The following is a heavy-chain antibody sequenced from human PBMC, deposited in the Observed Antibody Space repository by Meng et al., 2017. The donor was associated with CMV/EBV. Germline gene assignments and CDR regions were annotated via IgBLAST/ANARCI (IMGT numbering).Heavy chain of an antibody. J-gene: IGHJ5*02. V-gene: IGHV4-34*01. Sequence: GYYWSWIRQPPGKGLEWIGEINHSGSTNYNPSLKSRVTISVDTSKNQFSLKLSSVTAADTAVYYCAREAYYYDSSGYPNLFRLGFDPWGQGTLVTVSS. CDR3: AREAYYYDSSGYPNLFRLGFDP. CDR1: GYY. D-gene: IGHD3-22*01. CDR2: INHSGST.